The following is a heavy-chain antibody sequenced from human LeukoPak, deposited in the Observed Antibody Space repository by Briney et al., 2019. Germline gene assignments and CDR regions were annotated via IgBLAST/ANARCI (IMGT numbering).Heavy chain of an antibody. CDR2: IYYGGST. V-gene: IGHV4-39*07. D-gene: IGHD1-26*01. J-gene: IGHJ4*02. CDR3: ARGLAWELLVPFDF. Sequence: SETLSLTCTVSGGSISSSHYWDWIRQPPGKGLEWVGSIYYGGSTYYNPSLKTRVTMSVDTSKNQFSLRLNSVTAADTAIYYCARGLAWELLVPFDFWGQGTLVTVSS. CDR1: GGSISSSHY.